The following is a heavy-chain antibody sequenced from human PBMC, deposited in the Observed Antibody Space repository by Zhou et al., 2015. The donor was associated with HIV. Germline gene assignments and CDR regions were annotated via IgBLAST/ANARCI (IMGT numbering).Heavy chain of an antibody. D-gene: IGHD1-26*01. CDR2: IIPLFGTT. V-gene: IGHV1-69*01. J-gene: IGHJ2*01. Sequence: QVQLVQSGAEVKKPGSSVKVSCKASGGTFGSYAINWVRQPPGRGLEWVGGIIPLFGTTTYTQKLPGRVVISADESTSTVYMDLRGLSSEDTAMYYCARDRGGATRPGWRYFDLWGRGTLVTVSS. CDR3: ARDRGGATRPGWRYFDL. CDR1: GGTFGSYA.